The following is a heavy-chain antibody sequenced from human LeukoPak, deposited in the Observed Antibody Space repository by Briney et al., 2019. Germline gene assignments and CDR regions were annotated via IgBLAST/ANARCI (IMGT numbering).Heavy chain of an antibody. J-gene: IGHJ3*02. CDR2: IKQDGSEK. V-gene: IGHV3-7*01. CDR1: GFTFSSYW. D-gene: IGHD5-18*01. CDR3: ARWVRDSYGYFWHAFDI. Sequence: GGSLRLSCAASGFTFSSYWMGWVRQAPGKGLEWVANIKQDGSEKSYTDPVKGRFTISRDNAKNSLYLHMNRLRAEDTAVYYCARWVRDSYGYFWHAFDIWGQGTIVTVSS.